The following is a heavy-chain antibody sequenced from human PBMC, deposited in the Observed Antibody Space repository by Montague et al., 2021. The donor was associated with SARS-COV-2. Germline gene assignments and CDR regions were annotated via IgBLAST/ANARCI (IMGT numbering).Heavy chain of an antibody. D-gene: IGHD2-21*01. CDR2: IYYSGST. CDR1: DGSINNYY. J-gene: IGHJ6*01. Sequence: SETLSLTCTVSDGSINNYYWSWIRQPPGKGLERIWDIYYSGSTNYNPSLKSRVTISVDTSKNQFSLKLSSVTAADTAVYHCARGGGHSADYYYY. CDR3: ARGGGHSADYYYY. V-gene: IGHV4-59*01.